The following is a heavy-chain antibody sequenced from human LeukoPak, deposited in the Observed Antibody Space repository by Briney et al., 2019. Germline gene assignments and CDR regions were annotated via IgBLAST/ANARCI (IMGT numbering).Heavy chain of an antibody. CDR3: ASPYDFWGGRPDV. J-gene: IGHJ6*04. V-gene: IGHV4-39*01. CDR1: GGSISSSSYY. D-gene: IGHD3-3*01. CDR2: IYYSGST. Sequence: SETLSLTCTVSGGSISSSSYYWGWIRQPPGKGLEWIGSIYYSGSTYYNPSLKSRVTISVDTSKNQFSLKLSSVTAADTAVYYCASPYDFWGGRPDVWGKGTTVTVSS.